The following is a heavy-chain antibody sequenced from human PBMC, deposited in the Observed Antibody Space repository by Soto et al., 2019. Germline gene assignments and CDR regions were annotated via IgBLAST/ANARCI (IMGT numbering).Heavy chain of an antibody. CDR2: IYPGDSDA. D-gene: IGHD2-15*01. J-gene: IGHJ4*02. CDR3: TRLISPVAARPS. Sequence: PGESLKISCKVSGYIFTGYWIAWVLQLPGQRPEWMGIIYPGDSDARYSPSFKGQVTISADKSINTAYLQWSSLEVSDTAMYYCTRLISPVAARPSWGQGTLVTVSS. CDR1: GYIFTGYW. V-gene: IGHV5-51*01.